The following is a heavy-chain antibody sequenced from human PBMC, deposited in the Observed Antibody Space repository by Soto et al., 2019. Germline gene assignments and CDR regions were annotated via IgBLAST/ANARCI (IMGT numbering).Heavy chain of an antibody. J-gene: IGHJ4*02. CDR2: IIAYNGNT. V-gene: IGHV1-18*01. Sequence: QVQLVQSGAEVKKPGASVKVSCKASGYTFTSYGISWVRQAPGQGLEWMGWIIAYNGNTNYAQKLQGRVTMTTDTSKSTAYMELRSLRSDYTAVYYCARVGRYYDYVWGSYRYHLFDYWGQGTLVTVSS. CDR1: GYTFTSYG. D-gene: IGHD3-16*02. CDR3: ARVGRYYDYVWGSYRYHLFDY.